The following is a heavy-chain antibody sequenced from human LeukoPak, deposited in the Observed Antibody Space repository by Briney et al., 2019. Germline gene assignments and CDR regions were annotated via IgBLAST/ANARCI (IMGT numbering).Heavy chain of an antibody. V-gene: IGHV3-7*01. Sequence: QPGGSLRLSCAASGFTFSSYWMSWVRQAPGKGLEWVANINQDGSGKYYVDSVKGRFTISRDNAKNSLYLQMNSLRAEDTAVYYCARVVGAGYFDLWGRGTLVTVSS. CDR3: ARVVGAGYFDL. D-gene: IGHD1-26*01. J-gene: IGHJ2*01. CDR2: INQDGSGK. CDR1: GFTFSSYW.